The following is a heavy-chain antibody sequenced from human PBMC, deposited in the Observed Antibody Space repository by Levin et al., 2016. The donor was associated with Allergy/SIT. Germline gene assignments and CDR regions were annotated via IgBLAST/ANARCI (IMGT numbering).Heavy chain of an antibody. J-gene: IGHJ4*02. CDR3: ARRRVGPSNGFDY. Sequence: SETLSLTCTVSGGSISSGGYYWSWIRQHPGKGLEWIGYIYYSGSTYYNPSLKSRVTISVDTSKNQFSLKLSSVTAADTAVYYCARRRVGPSNGFDYWGQGTLVTVSS. CDR1: GGSISSGGYY. CDR2: IYYSGST. D-gene: IGHD1-26*01. V-gene: IGHV4-31*03.